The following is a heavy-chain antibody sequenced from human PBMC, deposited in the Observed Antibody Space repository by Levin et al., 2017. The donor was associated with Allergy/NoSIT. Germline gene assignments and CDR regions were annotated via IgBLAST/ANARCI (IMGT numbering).Heavy chain of an antibody. CDR3: TRPDCSGTKCYTPEF. CDR1: GFTFSSYN. CDR2: ISSSSTYI. J-gene: IGHJ4*02. D-gene: IGHD2-2*02. Sequence: GESLKISCEASGFTFSSYNMNWVRQAPGKGLEWVSSISSSSTYIEYAHSVRGRFTISRDNAKNSLYLHMNSLRAEDSAVYYCTRPDCSGTKCYTPEFWGQGALVTVSS. V-gene: IGHV3-21*01.